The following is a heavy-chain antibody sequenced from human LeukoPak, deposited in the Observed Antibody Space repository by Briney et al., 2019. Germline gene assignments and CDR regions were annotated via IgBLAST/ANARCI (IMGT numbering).Heavy chain of an antibody. CDR1: GGSFSGYY. D-gene: IGHD6-13*01. J-gene: IGHJ4*02. Sequence: SETLSLTCAVYGGSFSGYYWSWIRQPPGKGLEWIGEINHSGSTNYNPSLKSRVAISVDTSKNQFSLKLSSVTAADTAVYYCARGVAAAAPYFDYWGQGTLVTVSS. V-gene: IGHV4-34*01. CDR2: INHSGST. CDR3: ARGVAAAAPYFDY.